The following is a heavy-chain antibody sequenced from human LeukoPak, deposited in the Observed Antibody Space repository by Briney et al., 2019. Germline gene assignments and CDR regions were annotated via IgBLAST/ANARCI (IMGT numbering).Heavy chain of an antibody. CDR2: ISSSSSTI. CDR1: GFTFSSYS. D-gene: IGHD3-3*01. CDR3: ARETPNYDFWSGYSNPFGY. V-gene: IGHV3-48*01. J-gene: IGHJ4*02. Sequence: GGSLSLSCAASGFTFSSYSMNWVRQAPGKGLEWVSYISSSSSTIYYADSVKGRFTISRDNAKNSLYLQMNSLRAEDTAVYYCARETPNYDFWSGYSNPFGYWGQGTLVTVSS.